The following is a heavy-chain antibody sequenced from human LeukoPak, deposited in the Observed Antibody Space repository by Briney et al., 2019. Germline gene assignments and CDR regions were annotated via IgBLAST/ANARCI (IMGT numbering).Heavy chain of an antibody. CDR1: GFTISNYA. CDR2: ISSSSRTM. J-gene: IGHJ3*02. CDR3: TGDALNTIFRVVTFDAFDI. Sequence: PGGSLRLSCAASGFTISNYAMPWVRQAPGKGLEWVSYISSSSRTMYYADSVKGRFTISRDNAKNSLYLQMNSLKAEDTAVYYCTGDALNTIFRVVTFDAFDIWGQGTMVTVSS. V-gene: IGHV3-48*01. D-gene: IGHD3-3*01.